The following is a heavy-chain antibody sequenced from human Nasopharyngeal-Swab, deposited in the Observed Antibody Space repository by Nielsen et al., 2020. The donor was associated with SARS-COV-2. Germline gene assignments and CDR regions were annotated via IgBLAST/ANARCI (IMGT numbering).Heavy chain of an antibody. V-gene: IGHV4-61*02. CDR1: GGSISSGSYY. CDR2: IYTSGST. D-gene: IGHD6-19*01. Sequence: SETLSLTCTVSGGSISSGSYYWSWIRQPAGKGLEWIGRIYTSGSTNYNPSLKSRVTISVDTSKNQFSLKLSSVTAADTAVYYCARVSVQWLAPDAFDIWSQGTMVTVSS. J-gene: IGHJ3*02. CDR3: ARVSVQWLAPDAFDI.